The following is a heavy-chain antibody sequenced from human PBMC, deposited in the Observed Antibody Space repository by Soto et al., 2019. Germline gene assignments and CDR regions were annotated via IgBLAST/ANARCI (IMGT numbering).Heavy chain of an antibody. J-gene: IGHJ4*02. CDR1: GFPLFNVRMG. D-gene: IGHD5-12*01. Sequence: SGPTLVNPRETLTLTCIVSGFPLFNVRMGVTWIRQPPGKALEWLAHIFSNDEESYRPSLKDRLSISKDNHKSQVVLSMTNMDPMDTATXYCARIERYSGYEYFDDWGPGILVTVSS. V-gene: IGHV2-26*01. CDR2: IFSNDEE. CDR3: ARIERYSGYEYFDD.